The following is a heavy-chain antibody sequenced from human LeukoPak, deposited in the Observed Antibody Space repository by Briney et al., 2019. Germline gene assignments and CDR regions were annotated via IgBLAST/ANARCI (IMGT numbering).Heavy chain of an antibody. V-gene: IGHV4-39*07. D-gene: IGHD1-1*01. CDR2: IYYSGST. CDR3: VRDRELAY. J-gene: IGHJ4*02. CDR1: GGSISSSSYY. Sequence: SETLSLTCTVSGGSISSSSYYWGWIRQPPGKGLEWIGSIYYSGSTYYNPSLKSRVTISVDTSKNQFSLKLSSVTAADTAVYYCVRDRELAYWGQGILVTVSS.